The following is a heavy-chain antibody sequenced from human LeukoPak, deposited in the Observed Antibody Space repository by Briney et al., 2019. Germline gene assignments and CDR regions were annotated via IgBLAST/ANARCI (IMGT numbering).Heavy chain of an antibody. CDR1: GDSMRPFY. V-gene: IGHV4-59*08. Sequence: PSETLSLTCTVSGDSMRPFYWSWIRQPPGKGLEWIGYVFYTGSTIYNPSLKSRVTISVDTSKNQFSMKLNSVSAADTAVYYCAKMGNPSTVTADYWGQGTLVTVSS. J-gene: IGHJ4*02. CDR2: VFYTGST. CDR3: AKMGNPSTVTADY. D-gene: IGHD4-17*01.